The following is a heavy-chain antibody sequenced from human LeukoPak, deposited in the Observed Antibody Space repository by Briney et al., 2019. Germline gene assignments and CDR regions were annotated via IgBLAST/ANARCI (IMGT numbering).Heavy chain of an antibody. Sequence: KPSETLSLTCTVSGASIGSSSHYWGWIRQPPGEGLEWIGSFYYSGSTSGINYYNPSLKSRVTISVDTSKNQFSLKLTSVTAADTAVYYCARNMAVAGTTGWFDPWGQGTLVTVSS. J-gene: IGHJ5*02. CDR2: FYYSGSTSGIN. CDR1: GASIGSSSHY. V-gene: IGHV4-39*07. CDR3: ARNMAVAGTTGWFDP. D-gene: IGHD6-19*01.